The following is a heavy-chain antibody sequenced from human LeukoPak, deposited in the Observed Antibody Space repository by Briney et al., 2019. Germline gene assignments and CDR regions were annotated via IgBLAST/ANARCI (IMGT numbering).Heavy chain of an antibody. D-gene: IGHD6-25*01. CDR2: ISGSGGST. CDR1: GFTFSSYA. J-gene: IGHJ3*02. CDR3: AKGGSPTYAFDI. Sequence: PGGSLRLSRAASGFTFSSYAMSWVRQAPGKGLEWVSAISGSGGSTYYADSVKGRFTISRDNSKNTLYLQMNSLRAEDTAVYYCAKGGSPTYAFDIWGQGTMVTVSS. V-gene: IGHV3-23*01.